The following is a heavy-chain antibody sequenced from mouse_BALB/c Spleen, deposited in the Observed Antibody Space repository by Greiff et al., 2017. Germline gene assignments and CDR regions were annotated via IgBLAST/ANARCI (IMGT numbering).Heavy chain of an antibody. CDR3: ARWDYRYDDYAMDY. Sequence: VHLVESGAELAKPGASVKMSCKASGYTFTSYWMHWVKQRPGQGLEWIGYINPSTGYTEYNQKFKDKATLTADKSSSTAYMQLSSLTSEDSAVYYCARWDYRYDDYAMDYWGQGTSVTVSS. J-gene: IGHJ4*01. V-gene: IGHV1-7*01. D-gene: IGHD2-14*01. CDR2: INPSTGYT. CDR1: GYTFTSYW.